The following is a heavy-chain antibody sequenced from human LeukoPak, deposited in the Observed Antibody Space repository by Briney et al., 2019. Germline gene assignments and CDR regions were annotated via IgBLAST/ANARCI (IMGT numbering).Heavy chain of an antibody. CDR3: ARGVVRYFDWLYFDY. V-gene: IGHV4-59*01. CDR1: GGSISSSY. D-gene: IGHD3-9*01. J-gene: IGHJ4*02. Sequence: TSETLSLTCTVSGGSISSSYWSWIRQPPGKGLEWIGYIYYSGSTNYNPSLKSRVTISVDTSKNQFSLKLSSVTAADTAVYYCARGVVRYFDWLYFDYWGQGTLVTVSS. CDR2: IYYSGST.